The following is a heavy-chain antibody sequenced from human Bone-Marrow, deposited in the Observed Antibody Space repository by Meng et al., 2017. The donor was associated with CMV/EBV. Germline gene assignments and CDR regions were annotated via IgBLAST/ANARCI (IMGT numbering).Heavy chain of an antibody. CDR1: GFTFSNYD. CDR3: AKDLYSSGSYNYFDP. J-gene: IGHJ5*02. D-gene: IGHD6-19*01. CDR2: ITGSGVNT. V-gene: IGHV3-23*01. Sequence: SGFTFSNYDMSWVRQAPGKGLEWVSTITGSGVNTYYADSVKSRFTFSRDDSKNTLYLQMNSLRTEDTAVYYCAKDLYSSGSYNYFDPWGQGTLVTVSS.